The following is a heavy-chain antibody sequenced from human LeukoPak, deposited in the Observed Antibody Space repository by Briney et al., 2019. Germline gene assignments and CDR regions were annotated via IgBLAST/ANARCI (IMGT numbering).Heavy chain of an antibody. J-gene: IGHJ6*03. CDR1: GYTFTGYY. CDR2: VNPNSGNT. V-gene: IGHV1-8*03. D-gene: IGHD6-6*01. Sequence: ASVKVSCKASGYTFTGYYMHWVRQAPGQGLEWMGWVNPNSGNTGYAQKFQGRVTITRNTSISTAYMELSSLRSEDTAVYYCARGRIAARPIRGYYYYYMDVWGKGTTVTVSS. CDR3: ARGRIAARPIRGYYYYYMDV.